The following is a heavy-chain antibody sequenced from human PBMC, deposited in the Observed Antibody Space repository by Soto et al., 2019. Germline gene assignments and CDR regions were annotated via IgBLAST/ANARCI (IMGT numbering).Heavy chain of an antibody. CDR2: IGFAGDT. J-gene: IGHJ2*01. V-gene: IGHV3-13*01. CDR3: KRDLSNWYFDL. Sequence: GGSLRLSCAASGFAFNTYDMHWVRQVPGRGLEWVSAIGFAGDTYYPDSLKGRFIVSRENARNSLFLQMNSLSAEDTAVYFCKRDLSNWYFDLWGRGTLVTVSS. CDR1: GFAFNTYD.